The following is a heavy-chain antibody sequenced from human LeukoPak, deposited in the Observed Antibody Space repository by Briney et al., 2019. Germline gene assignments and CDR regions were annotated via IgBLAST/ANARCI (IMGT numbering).Heavy chain of an antibody. Sequence: GGSLRLSCAASGFTFSSYAMSWVRQAPGKGLELVSAISGSVGSTYYADSVKGRFTISRDSSKNTLYLQMNSLRAEDTAVYYCAKDRSVVAAVYYYYGMDVWGQGTTVTVSS. J-gene: IGHJ6*02. CDR1: GFTFSSYA. CDR3: AKDRSVVAAVYYYYGMDV. D-gene: IGHD2-15*01. CDR2: ISGSVGST. V-gene: IGHV3-23*01.